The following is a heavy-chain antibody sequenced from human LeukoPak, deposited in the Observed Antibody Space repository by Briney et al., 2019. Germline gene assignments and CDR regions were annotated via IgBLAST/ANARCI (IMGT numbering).Heavy chain of an antibody. CDR1: GGTFSSYA. Sequence: GASVKVSCKASGGTFSSYAISWVRQAPGRGLEWMGRIIPILGIANYAQKFQGRVTITADKSTSTAYMELSSLRSEDTAVYYCARGAETYGMDVWGQGTTVTVSS. CDR3: ARGAETYGMDV. CDR2: IIPILGIA. V-gene: IGHV1-69*04. D-gene: IGHD1-14*01. J-gene: IGHJ6*02.